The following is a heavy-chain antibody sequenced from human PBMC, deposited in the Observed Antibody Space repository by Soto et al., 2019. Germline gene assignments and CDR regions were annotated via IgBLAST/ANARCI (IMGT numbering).Heavy chain of an antibody. CDR2: IIPILGIA. CDR3: ARDKDIVVVPAAGGGMDV. Sequence: QVQLVQSGAEVKKPGSSVKVSCKASGGTFSSYTISWVRQAPGQGLEWMGRIIPILGIANYAQKFQGRVTITADXXTXTXXMELSSLRSEDTAVYYCARDKDIVVVPAAGGGMDVWGQGTTVTVSS. J-gene: IGHJ6*02. CDR1: GGTFSSYT. V-gene: IGHV1-69*08. D-gene: IGHD2-2*01.